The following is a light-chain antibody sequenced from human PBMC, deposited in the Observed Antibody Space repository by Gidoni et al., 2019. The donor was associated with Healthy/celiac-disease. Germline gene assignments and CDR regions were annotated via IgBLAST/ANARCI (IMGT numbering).Light chain of an antibody. V-gene: IGKV1-13*02. Sequence: AIQLTPPPSSLSASVGDRVTITCRASQGISSALAWYQQKPGKAPKLLIYDASSLESGVPSRFSGSGSGTDFTLTISSLQPEDFATYYCQQFNSYPLTFGQGTRLEIK. CDR1: QGISSA. J-gene: IGKJ5*01. CDR2: DAS. CDR3: QQFNSYPLT.